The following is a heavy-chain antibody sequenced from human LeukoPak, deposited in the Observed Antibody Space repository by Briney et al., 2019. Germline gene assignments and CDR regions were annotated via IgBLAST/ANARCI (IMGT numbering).Heavy chain of an antibody. CDR3: ARLTYYYDSSENWFDP. V-gene: IGHV4-4*09. CDR2: IYTSGST. J-gene: IGHJ5*02. Sequence: SETLSLTCTVSGGSMSSYYWSWIRQPPRKGLEWIGYIYTSGSTNYNPSLKSRVTISVDTSKNQFSLKLSSVTAADTAVYYCARLTYYYDSSENWFDPWGQGTLVTVSS. D-gene: IGHD3-22*01. CDR1: GGSMSSYY.